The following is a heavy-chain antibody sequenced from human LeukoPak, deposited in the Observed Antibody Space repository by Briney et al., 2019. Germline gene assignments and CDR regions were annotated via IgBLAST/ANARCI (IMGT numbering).Heavy chain of an antibody. CDR3: ARPLSSSWYGGGY. CDR2: IYPGDSNT. D-gene: IGHD6-13*01. Sequence: GESLKISCKGSGYSFTSYWIGWVRQMPGKGLEWMGIIYPGDSNTRYSPSFQGQVTISADKSIDTAYLQWSSLKASDTAMYYCARPLSSSWYGGGYWGQGTLVTVSS. CDR1: GYSFTSYW. J-gene: IGHJ4*02. V-gene: IGHV5-51*01.